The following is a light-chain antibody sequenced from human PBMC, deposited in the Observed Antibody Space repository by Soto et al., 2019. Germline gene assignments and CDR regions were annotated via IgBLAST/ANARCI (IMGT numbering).Light chain of an antibody. J-gene: IGLJ1*01. CDR3: SSYAGSNSPYV. CDR2: EVN. Sequence: QSALTQPPSASGSPGQSVNISCTGTNNDIGGYNYVSWYQQHPGKAPKLMIHEVNKRPSGVPDRFSGSKSGNTASLTVSGLQAEDEADYYCSSYAGSNSPYVFGTGTKLTVL. CDR1: NNDIGGYNY. V-gene: IGLV2-8*01.